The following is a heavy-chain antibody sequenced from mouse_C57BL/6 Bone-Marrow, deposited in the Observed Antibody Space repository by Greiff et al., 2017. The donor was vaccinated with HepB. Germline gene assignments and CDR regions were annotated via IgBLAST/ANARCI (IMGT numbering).Heavy chain of an antibody. D-gene: IGHD2-2*01. CDR2: ISDGGSYT. CDR1: GFTFSSYA. Sequence: EVQGVESGGGLVKPGGSLKLSCAASGFTFSSYAMSWVRQTPEKRLEWVATISDGGSYTYYPDNVKGRFTISRDNAKNNLYLQMSHLKSEDTAMYYCARGYGYENYAMDYWGQGTSVTVSS. CDR3: ARGYGYENYAMDY. J-gene: IGHJ4*01. V-gene: IGHV5-4*01.